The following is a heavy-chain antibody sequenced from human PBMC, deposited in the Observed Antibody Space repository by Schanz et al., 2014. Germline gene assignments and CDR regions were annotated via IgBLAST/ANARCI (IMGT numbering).Heavy chain of an antibody. J-gene: IGHJ4*02. D-gene: IGHD2-2*01. V-gene: IGHV3-33*05. CDR1: GFNFANHA. CDR3: AKVAPAATYLDS. Sequence: QVQLVESGGGVVQPERSLRLSCAASGFNFANHAIHWVRQGQGNGLQWVAVISSDGSKKLYADSVKARFTISRDNSKNSVSLQMDSLRAEDTAVYYCAKVAPAATYLDSWGLGTLVTVSS. CDR2: ISSDGSKK.